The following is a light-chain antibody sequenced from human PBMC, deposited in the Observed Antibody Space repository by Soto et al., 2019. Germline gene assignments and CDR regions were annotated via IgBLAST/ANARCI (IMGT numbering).Light chain of an antibody. CDR2: GAS. J-gene: IGKJ5*01. CDR1: QSVNSE. Sequence: EIVMPPSPATLSVSPGEIVHIYCWASQSVNSEVAWYQQKPGQAPRLLIYGASNRATGIPDRFSGSGSGTEFALTISSLQAEDFAVYYCQQNNCWPPLTFGQGTRREIK. V-gene: IGKV3-15*01. CDR3: QQNNCWPPLT.